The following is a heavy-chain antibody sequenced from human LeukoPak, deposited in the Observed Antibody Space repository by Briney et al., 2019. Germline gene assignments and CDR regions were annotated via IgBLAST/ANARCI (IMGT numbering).Heavy chain of an antibody. CDR2: INHSGST. V-gene: IGHV4-34*01. CDR3: ARMYSSSWYVFDY. Sequence: SETLSLTCAVYGGSFSGYYWSWIRQPPGKGLEWIGEINHSGSTNYNPSLKSRVTISVDTSKNQFSLKLSSVTAADTAVYYCARMYSSSWYVFDYWGQGTPVTVSS. D-gene: IGHD6-13*01. CDR1: GGSFSGYY. J-gene: IGHJ4*02.